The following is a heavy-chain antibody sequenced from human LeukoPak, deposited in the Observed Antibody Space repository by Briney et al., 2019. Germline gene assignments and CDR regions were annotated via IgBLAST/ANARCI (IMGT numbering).Heavy chain of an antibody. Sequence: PAGGSLRLSCAASGFTFSSYGMHWVRQAPGKGLEWVAVISYDGSNKYYADSVKGRFTFSRDNSKNTLYLQMNSLRVEDTAVYYCAKRWSGYLGDYWGQGTLVTVSS. CDR1: GFTFSSYG. CDR3: AKRWSGYLGDY. D-gene: IGHD3-3*01. J-gene: IGHJ4*02. CDR2: ISYDGSNK. V-gene: IGHV3-30*18.